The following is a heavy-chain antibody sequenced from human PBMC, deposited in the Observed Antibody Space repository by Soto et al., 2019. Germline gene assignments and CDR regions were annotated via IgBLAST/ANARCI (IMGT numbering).Heavy chain of an antibody. CDR3: ARDYCSSTSCYGHAFDI. CDR1: SGSISSSNW. Sequence: SETLSLTCAVSSGSISSSNWWSWVRQPPGKGLEWIGEIYHSGSTNYNPSLKSRVTISVDKSKNQFSLKLSSVTAADTAVYYCARDYCSSTSCYGHAFDIWGQGTMVTVSS. V-gene: IGHV4-4*02. J-gene: IGHJ3*02. D-gene: IGHD2-2*01. CDR2: IYHSGST.